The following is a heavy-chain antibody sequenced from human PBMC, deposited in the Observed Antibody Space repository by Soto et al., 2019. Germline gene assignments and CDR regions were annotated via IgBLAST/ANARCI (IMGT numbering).Heavy chain of an antibody. CDR3: ARGRGEGPYDYVWGSYRYNHWFER. V-gene: IGHV4-31*03. CDR2: IYYSGST. D-gene: IGHD3-16*02. J-gene: IGHJ5*02. Sequence: TLTLTGTVDGGSSSSGGCYWTWIRQHPGKGLEWIGYIYYSGSTYYNPSLKSRVTISVDTSKNQFSLKLSSVTAADTAVYYCARGRGEGPYDYVWGSYRYNHWFERWRQVRLVTVS. CDR1: GGSSSSGGCY.